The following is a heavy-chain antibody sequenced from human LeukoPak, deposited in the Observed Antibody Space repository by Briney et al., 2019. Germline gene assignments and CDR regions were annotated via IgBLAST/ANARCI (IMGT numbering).Heavy chain of an antibody. D-gene: IGHD4-17*01. CDR2: ISYDGSNK. J-gene: IGHJ6*02. CDR3: ANTWDYGDFIYYYGMDV. CDR1: GFTFSSYG. Sequence: SGGSLRLSCAAPGFTFSSYGMHWVRQAPGKGLEWVAVISYDGSNKYYADSVKGRFTISRDNSKNTLYLQMNSLRAEDTAVYYCANTWDYGDFIYYYGMDVWGQGTTVTVSS. V-gene: IGHV3-30*18.